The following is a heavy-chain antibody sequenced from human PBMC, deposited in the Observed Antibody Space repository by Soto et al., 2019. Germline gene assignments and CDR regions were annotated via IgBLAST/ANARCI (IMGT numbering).Heavy chain of an antibody. Sequence: PGGSLRLSCAASGFTFSDYYMSWIRQAPGKGLEWVSYISSSGSTIYYADSVKGRFTISRDNAKNSLYLQMNSLRAEDTAVYYSVGEYQLLTGNYYYSYMDVWGKGTTVTVSS. CDR2: ISSSGSTI. J-gene: IGHJ6*03. CDR3: VGEYQLLTGNYYYSYMDV. V-gene: IGHV3-11*01. D-gene: IGHD2-2*01. CDR1: GFTFSDYY.